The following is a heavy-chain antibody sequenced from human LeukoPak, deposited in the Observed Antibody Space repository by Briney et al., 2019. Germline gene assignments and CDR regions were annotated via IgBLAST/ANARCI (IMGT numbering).Heavy chain of an antibody. Sequence: GASVKVSCKDSGYTFTSYGISWVRQAPGQGLECMGWISAYNGNTNYAQKLQGRVTMTTDTSTSTAYMELRSLTSDDAAVYYCARGGGRYFDLVGDYWGQGTLVTVSS. CDR3: ARGGGRYFDLVGDY. V-gene: IGHV1-18*01. CDR1: GYTFTSYG. CDR2: ISAYNGNT. J-gene: IGHJ4*02. D-gene: IGHD3-9*01.